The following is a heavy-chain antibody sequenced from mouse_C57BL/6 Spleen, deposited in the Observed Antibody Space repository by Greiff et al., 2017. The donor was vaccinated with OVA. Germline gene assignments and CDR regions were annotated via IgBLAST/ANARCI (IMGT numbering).Heavy chain of an antibody. D-gene: IGHD3-1*01. Sequence: VQLQQSGPGLVQPSQSLSITCTVSGFSLTSYGVHWVRQSPGQGLEWLGVIWSGGSTDYNAAFISRLSISKDNSKSQVFFKMNSLQADDTAIYYCARAPSFPEHPRYVMDYWGQGTSVTVSS. CDR1: GFSLTSYG. V-gene: IGHV2-2*01. CDR2: IWSGGST. J-gene: IGHJ4*01. CDR3: ARAPSFPEHPRYVMDY.